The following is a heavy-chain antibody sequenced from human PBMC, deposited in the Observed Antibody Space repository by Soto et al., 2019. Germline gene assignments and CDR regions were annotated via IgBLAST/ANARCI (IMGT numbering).Heavy chain of an antibody. CDR1: GYTFTNDY. Sequence: QVQLVQSGAEVKKPGASVKVSCQASGYTFTNDYMHWVRQAPGQGLEWMGIINPSTGTTSYAQKFQGIATMTRDTSTSTVHMELSSLRSDDTAVYYCARASWDRVRGFKEFAYWGQGTLVTVSS. J-gene: IGHJ4*02. D-gene: IGHD3-10*01. CDR2: INPSTGTT. CDR3: ARASWDRVRGFKEFAY. V-gene: IGHV1-46*01.